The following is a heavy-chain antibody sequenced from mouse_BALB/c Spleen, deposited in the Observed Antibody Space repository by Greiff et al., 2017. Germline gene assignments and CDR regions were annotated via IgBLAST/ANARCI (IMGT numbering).Heavy chain of an antibody. CDR3: ARDQGNGNSYYAMDY. V-gene: IGHV2-9*02. CDR2: IWAGGST. CDR1: GFSLTSYG. D-gene: IGHD2-1*01. J-gene: IGHJ4*01. Sequence: QVQLKQSGPGLVAPSQSLSITCTVSGFSLTSYGVHWVRQPPGKGLEWLGVIWAGGSTNYNSALMSRLSISKDNSKSQVFLKMNSLQTDDTAMYYCARDQGNGNSYYAMDYWGQGTSVTVSS.